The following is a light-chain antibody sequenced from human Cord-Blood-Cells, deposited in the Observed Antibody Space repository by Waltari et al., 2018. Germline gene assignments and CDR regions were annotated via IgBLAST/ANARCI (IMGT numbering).Light chain of an antibody. CDR2: EGS. J-gene: IGLJ2*01. V-gene: IGLV2-23*03. CDR1: SSDDGSHNI. CDR3: CSYAGSSTFVV. Sequence: QSALTQTASVSASPGQSITISCSGTSSDDGSHNIVSWYQKHPGKAPKLMIYEGSKRPSGVSNRFSGSKSGNTASLTISGLQAEDEADYYGCSYAGSSTFVVFGGGTKLTVL.